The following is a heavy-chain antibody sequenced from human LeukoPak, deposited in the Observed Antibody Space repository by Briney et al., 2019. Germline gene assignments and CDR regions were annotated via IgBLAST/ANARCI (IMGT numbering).Heavy chain of an antibody. D-gene: IGHD1-1*01. J-gene: IGHJ5*02. V-gene: IGHV3-53*01. CDR3: AKMVTGFPNWFDP. CDR1: GFTFSSYS. CDR2: IYSGGST. Sequence: PGGSLRLSCAASGFTFSSYSMNWVRQAPGKGLEWVSVIYSGGSTYYADSVKGRFTISRDNSKNTLYLQMNSLRAEDTAVYYCAKMVTGFPNWFDPWGQGTLVTVSS.